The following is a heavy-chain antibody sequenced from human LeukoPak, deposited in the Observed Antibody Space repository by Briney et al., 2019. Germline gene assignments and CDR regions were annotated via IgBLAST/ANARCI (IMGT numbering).Heavy chain of an antibody. Sequence: PGGSLRLSCAASGFTFSDYDMHWARQATGKGVEWVSAIGTAGDTYYTGSVKGRFTISRENAKNSLYLQMNSLRAGDTAVYYCARVAKERVGGVYYFDYWGQGTLVTVSS. CDR1: GFTFSDYD. J-gene: IGHJ4*02. D-gene: IGHD1-1*01. CDR3: ARVAKERVGGVYYFDY. CDR2: IGTAGDT. V-gene: IGHV3-13*01.